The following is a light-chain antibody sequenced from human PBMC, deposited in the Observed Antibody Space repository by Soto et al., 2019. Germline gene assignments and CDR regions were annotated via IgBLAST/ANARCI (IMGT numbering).Light chain of an antibody. CDR3: SSYAGTHIV. CDR1: SIDVGGYNY. Sequence: QSVLTQPPSASGAPGHSVAISCTGTSIDVGGYNYVSWYQQYPGKAPKLMIYDVTKRPSGVPDRFSGSKSGNTASLTVSGLQAEDEADYYCSSYAGTHIVFGTGTKVTVL. V-gene: IGLV2-8*01. J-gene: IGLJ1*01. CDR2: DVT.